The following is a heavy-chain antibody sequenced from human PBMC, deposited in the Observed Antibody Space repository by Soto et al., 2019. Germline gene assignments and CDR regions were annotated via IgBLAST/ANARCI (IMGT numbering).Heavy chain of an antibody. J-gene: IGHJ6*02. CDR1: GGSISSYY. V-gene: IGHV4-59*01. D-gene: IGHD2-15*01. CDR2: IYYSGST. CDR3: ARGGCSGGSCYLYYYYYGMDV. Sequence: SETLSLTCTVSGGSISSYYWSWIRQPPGKGLEWIGYIYYSGSTNYNPSLKSRVTISVDTSKNQFSLKLSSVTAADTAVYYCARGGCSGGSCYLYYYYYGMDVWGQGTTVTV.